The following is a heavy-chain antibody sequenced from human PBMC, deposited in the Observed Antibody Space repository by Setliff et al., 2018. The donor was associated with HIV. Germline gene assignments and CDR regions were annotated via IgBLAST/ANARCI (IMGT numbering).Heavy chain of an antibody. CDR3: ARDSGTYDFWSGYYPKGGAGFDY. Sequence: PGGSLRLSCAASGFTFSSYAMHWVRQAPGKGLEWVAVISYDGSNKYYADSVKGRFTISRDNSKNTLYLQMNSLRAEDTAVYYCARDSGTYDFWSGYYPKGGAGFDYWGQGTLVTVSS. CDR1: GFTFSSYA. CDR2: ISYDGSNK. J-gene: IGHJ4*02. D-gene: IGHD3-3*01. V-gene: IGHV3-30*04.